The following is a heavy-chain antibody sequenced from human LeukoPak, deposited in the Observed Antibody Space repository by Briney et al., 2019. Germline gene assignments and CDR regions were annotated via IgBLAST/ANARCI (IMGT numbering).Heavy chain of an antibody. CDR2: IGISAGST. D-gene: IGHD2-2*01. J-gene: IGHJ5*02. V-gene: IGHV3-23*01. Sequence: PGGSLRLSCEASGSTFDNYAMSWVRQAPGKGLEWVSTIGISAGSTYYADAVKGRFTISRDNSKKTVILQMNRLRVEDTAVYYCAKDRSSSWYGQLDPWGQGTLVTVSS. CDR1: GSTFDNYA. CDR3: AKDRSSSWYGQLDP.